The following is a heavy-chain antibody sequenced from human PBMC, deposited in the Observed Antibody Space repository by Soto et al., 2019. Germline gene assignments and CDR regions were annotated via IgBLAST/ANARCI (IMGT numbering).Heavy chain of an antibody. V-gene: IGHV5-51*01. CDR2: MYPGDSDT. D-gene: IGHD3-3*01. J-gene: IGHJ4*02. CDR3: ARLPRDCNKTSCYYADH. CDR1: GYDFNTNW. Sequence: PGESLKISCRGSGYDFNTNWFGWVRQLPGRGLEWVGTMYPGDSDTRYNPSLQGHVTLSVDVTVSTAFLQWRSLETSDTGMYFCARLPRDCNKTSCYYADHWGQGTQVTVYS.